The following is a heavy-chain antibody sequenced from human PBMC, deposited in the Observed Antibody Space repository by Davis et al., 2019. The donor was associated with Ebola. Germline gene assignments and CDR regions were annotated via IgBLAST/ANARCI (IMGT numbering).Heavy chain of an antibody. CDR2: MKPSTGAT. V-gene: IGHV1-2*02. Sequence: ASVKVSCKASGYTFTDYYIHWVRQAPGQGLEWMGWMKPSTGATDYAPKFQGRVTMTRDTSISTAYMELSSLRSDDTAVYYCARARGGTEYDAFDIWGQGTMVTVSS. J-gene: IGHJ3*02. CDR1: GYTFTDYY. CDR3: ARARGGTEYDAFDI. D-gene: IGHD2-8*02.